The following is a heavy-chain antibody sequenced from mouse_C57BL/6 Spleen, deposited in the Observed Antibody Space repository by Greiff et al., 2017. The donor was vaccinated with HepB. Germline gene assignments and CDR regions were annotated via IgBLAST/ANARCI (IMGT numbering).Heavy chain of an antibody. CDR3: ARHRDYDYLFDY. J-gene: IGHJ2*01. V-gene: IGHV5-6*01. CDR2: ISSGGSYT. CDR1: GFTFSSYG. Sequence: EVKLVESGGDLVKPGGSLKLSCAASGFTFSSYGMSWVRQTPDKRLEWVATISSGGSYTYYPDSVKGRFTISRDNAKNTLYLQMSSLKSEDTAMYYCARHRDYDYLFDYWGQGTTLTVSS. D-gene: IGHD2-4*01.